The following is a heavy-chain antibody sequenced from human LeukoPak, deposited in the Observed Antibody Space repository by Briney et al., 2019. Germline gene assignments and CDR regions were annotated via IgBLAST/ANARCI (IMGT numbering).Heavy chain of an antibody. Sequence: PSETLSLTCTVSGGSISSYYWSWIRQPPGKGLEWIGYIYYSGSTNYNPSLKRRVTISVDTSKNQFSLKLSSVTAADTAVYYCARTCREYRSGGSCYYYYYMDVWGKGTTVTISS. CDR1: GGSISSYY. CDR2: IYYSGST. CDR3: ARTCREYRSGGSCYYYYYMDV. D-gene: IGHD2-15*01. V-gene: IGHV4-59*08. J-gene: IGHJ6*03.